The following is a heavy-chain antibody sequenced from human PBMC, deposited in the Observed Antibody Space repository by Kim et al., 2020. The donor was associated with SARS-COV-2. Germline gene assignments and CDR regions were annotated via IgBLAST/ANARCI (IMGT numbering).Heavy chain of an antibody. Sequence: GGSMRLSCAASGLTFTNAWMSWVRQAPGKGLEWVGRIKRKTDGGTADYAAPVQGRFTISRDDSKTTLYLQMNSLKTEDTAVYYCTPDLGGYNPDYWGQGILVTVSS. V-gene: IGHV3-15*01. D-gene: IGHD5-12*01. CDR2: IKRKTDGGTA. CDR3: TPDLGGYNPDY. J-gene: IGHJ4*02. CDR1: GLTFTNAW.